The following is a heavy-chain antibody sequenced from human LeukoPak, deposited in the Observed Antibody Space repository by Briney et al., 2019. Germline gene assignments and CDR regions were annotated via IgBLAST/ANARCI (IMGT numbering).Heavy chain of an antibody. CDR1: GLTFSNSA. CDR3: AKYPSEPMNSYFLS. Sequence: GGSLRLSCQAIGLTFSNSAMSGFRQPPGKGLEWVSSIGGNGDSTYYADSVKGRFSISRDNSKHALYLNMISLRVEDTAIYYCAKYPSEPMNSYFLSWGQETLVTVSS. CDR2: IGGNGDST. J-gene: IGHJ5*02. D-gene: IGHD2-21*02. V-gene: IGHV3-23*01.